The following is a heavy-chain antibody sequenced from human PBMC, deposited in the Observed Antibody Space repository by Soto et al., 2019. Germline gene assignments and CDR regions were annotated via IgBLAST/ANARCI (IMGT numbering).Heavy chain of an antibody. J-gene: IGHJ4*02. CDR3: ARVSSWSCFDY. D-gene: IGHD6-13*01. Sequence: QVQLVQSGAEVKKPGASVKVSCKASGYTFTSYYMHWVRQAPGQGLEWMGIINPSGGSTSYAQKFQGRVTMARDTSTSTSYMELSSLRSEDTAVYYCARVSSWSCFDYWGQGTLVTVSS. V-gene: IGHV1-46*01. CDR2: INPSGGST. CDR1: GYTFTSYY.